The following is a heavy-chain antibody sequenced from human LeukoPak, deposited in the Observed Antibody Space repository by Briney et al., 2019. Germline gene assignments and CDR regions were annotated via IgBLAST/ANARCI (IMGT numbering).Heavy chain of an antibody. V-gene: IGHV4-39*07. Sequence: PSETLSLTCTVSGGSIRDNSYYWGWIRQSPGKGLEWIGDIYFSGSPYYNPSLKSRVSMSQDTSKHQFSLKLYSVTAADTAVYYCARGPYSSGWYRSCFDYWGQGTLVTVSS. CDR3: ARGPYSSGWYRSCFDY. D-gene: IGHD6-19*01. CDR2: IYFSGSP. CDR1: GGSIRDNSYY. J-gene: IGHJ4*02.